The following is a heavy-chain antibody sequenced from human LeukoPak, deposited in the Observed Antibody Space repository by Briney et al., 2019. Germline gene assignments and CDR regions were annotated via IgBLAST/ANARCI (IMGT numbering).Heavy chain of an antibody. CDR1: GGSFSGYY. V-gene: IGHV4-34*01. Sequence: SETLSLTCAVYGGSFSGYYWGWIRQPPGKGLEWIGEINHSGSTNYNPSLKSRVTISVDTSKNQFSLKLSSVTAADTAVYYCARGGYFDWLLWWGQGTLVTVSS. CDR2: INHSGST. J-gene: IGHJ4*02. D-gene: IGHD3-9*01. CDR3: ARGGYFDWLLW.